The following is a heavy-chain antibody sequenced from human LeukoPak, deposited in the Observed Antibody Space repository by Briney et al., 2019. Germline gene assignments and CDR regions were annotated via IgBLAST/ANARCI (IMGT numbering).Heavy chain of an antibody. V-gene: IGHV3-30*04. CDR3: ARDSVDTIFGVVSVNWFDP. Sequence: GGSLRLSCAASGFTFSTYAMHWVRQAPGKGLEWVAVISYDGSSKYYADSVKGRFTISRDNSKNTLYLQMNSLRAEDTAVYYCARDSVDTIFGVVSVNWFDPWGQGTLVTVSS. D-gene: IGHD3-3*01. CDR1: GFTFSTYA. CDR2: ISYDGSSK. J-gene: IGHJ5*02.